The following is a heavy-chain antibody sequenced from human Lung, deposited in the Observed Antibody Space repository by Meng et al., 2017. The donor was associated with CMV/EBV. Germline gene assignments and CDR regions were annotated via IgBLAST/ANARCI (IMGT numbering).Heavy chain of an antibody. CDR2: ITPILGIA. CDR1: GGTFSTYT. D-gene: IGHD3-10*01. Sequence: SXXVSXXASGGTFSTYTITWVRQAPGQGLEWMGRITPILGIANYARKFQDRAAITADKSTTTAYMELSSLRSEDTAVYYCAREVLGGSGSYYYDYWGQGTXVTVSS. J-gene: IGHJ4*02. CDR3: AREVLGGSGSYYYDY. V-gene: IGHV1-69*04.